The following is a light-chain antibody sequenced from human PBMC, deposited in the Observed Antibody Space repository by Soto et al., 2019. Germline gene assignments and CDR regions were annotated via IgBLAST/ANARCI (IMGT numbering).Light chain of an antibody. Sequence: DIQMTQSPSTLSASVGDRVGITCRASQRVNTCLAWYQQKPGKAPTLLIYDASSLQSGVPSRFSGSGSGTEFTLTISSLEAEDFAVYYCQQRSNWPPITFGQGTRLEIK. CDR3: QQRSNWPPIT. CDR1: QRVNTC. V-gene: IGKV1-5*01. CDR2: DAS. J-gene: IGKJ5*01.